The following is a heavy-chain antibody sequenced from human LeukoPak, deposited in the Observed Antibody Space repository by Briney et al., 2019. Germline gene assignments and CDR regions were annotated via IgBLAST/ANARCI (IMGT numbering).Heavy chain of an antibody. D-gene: IGHD6-13*01. J-gene: IGHJ6*03. CDR2: IYYSGST. CDR1: GGSISSSSYY. Sequence: SETLSLTCTVSGGSISSSSYYWGWIRQPPGKGLEWIGSIYYSGSTNYNPSLKSRVTISVDTSKNQFSLKLSSVTAADTAVYYCARVAAADYYYYYYMDVWGKGTTVTISS. V-gene: IGHV4-39*07. CDR3: ARVAAADYYYYYYMDV.